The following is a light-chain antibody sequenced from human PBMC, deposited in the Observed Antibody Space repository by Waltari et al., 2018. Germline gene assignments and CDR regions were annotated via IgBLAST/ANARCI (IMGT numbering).Light chain of an antibody. V-gene: IGLV2-14*03. CDR2: DVS. CDR3: NSYTSSTNVV. J-gene: IGLJ2*01. Sequence: QSVLTQSASVSGSPGQSITISCTGTSGDVGAHNYVSWYQQHPGKAPQLIIYDVSNRPSGVSNRISASKSGNTASLTISGLQAEEEAHYYCNSYTSSTNVVFGGGTKLTVL. CDR1: SGDVGAHNY.